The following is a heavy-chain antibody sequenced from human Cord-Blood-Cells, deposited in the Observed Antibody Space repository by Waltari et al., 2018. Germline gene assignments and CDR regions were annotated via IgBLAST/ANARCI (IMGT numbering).Heavy chain of an antibody. CDR2: MNPNSGNK. V-gene: IGHV1-8*03. CDR3: ARGRFMTTESDP. CDR1: GYTFTSYA. Sequence: QVQLVQSGAVAKQPGASVKVSCKASGYTFTSYAINWVRQATGPGLEGMGWMNPNSGNKGYAQKFQGRVTITRNTSISTAYMELSSLRSEDTAVYYCARGRFMTTESDPWGQGTLVTVSS. J-gene: IGHJ5*02. D-gene: IGHD4-4*01.